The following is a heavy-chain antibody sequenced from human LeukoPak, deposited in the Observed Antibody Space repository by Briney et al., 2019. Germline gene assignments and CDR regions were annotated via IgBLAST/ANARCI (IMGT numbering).Heavy chain of an antibody. D-gene: IGHD2-8*02. V-gene: IGHV3-7*03. Sequence: SGGSLRLSCAASGFSFNSDWMDWVRQAPGKGLEWVANIKHDESEKNYLDSVKGRFTISRDNAQNSLYLQMNSLRAEDTAVYYCAGGISRDHWGQGTLVTVSS. CDR2: IKHDESEK. CDR1: GFSFNSDW. J-gene: IGHJ4*02. CDR3: AGGISRDH.